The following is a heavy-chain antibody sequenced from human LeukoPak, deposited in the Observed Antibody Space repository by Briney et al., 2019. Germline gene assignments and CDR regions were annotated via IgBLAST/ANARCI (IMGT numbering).Heavy chain of an antibody. D-gene: IGHD1-26*01. CDR3: ARNASDSGTSYFDY. CDR1: GGSISSSNYY. Sequence: SETLSLTCTVSGGSISSSNYYWGWIRQPPGKGLEWIGSIYYSGSTSYNPSLKSRVTISVDTSKNQFSLKLDSVTAADTAVYYCARNASDSGTSYFDYWGQGTPVTASS. V-gene: IGHV4-39*01. J-gene: IGHJ4*02. CDR2: IYYSGST.